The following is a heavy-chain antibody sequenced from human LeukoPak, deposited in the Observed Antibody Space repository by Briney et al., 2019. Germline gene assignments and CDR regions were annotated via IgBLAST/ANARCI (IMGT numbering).Heavy chain of an antibody. Sequence: GASVKVSCKASGYTFTNYGISWVRQAPGQGLEWMGWISAYNGNTNYAQKLQGRVTMTTDTSTSTAYMELRSLRSDDTAVYYCARGEPLDYGGNPADYWGQGTLVTVSS. J-gene: IGHJ4*02. D-gene: IGHD4-23*01. CDR2: ISAYNGNT. V-gene: IGHV1-18*01. CDR3: ARGEPLDYGGNPADY. CDR1: GYTFTNYG.